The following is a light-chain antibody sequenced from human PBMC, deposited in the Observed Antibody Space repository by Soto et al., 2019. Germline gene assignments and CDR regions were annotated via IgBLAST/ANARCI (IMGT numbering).Light chain of an antibody. CDR3: AAWDDTLNSYV. J-gene: IGLJ1*01. V-gene: IGLV1-44*01. CDR1: GSNIGRNT. CDR2: SND. Sequence: QTVVPQPPSASGAPGQKVTISCSGSGSNIGRNTANWYRQLPGTAPKLLIFSNDLRASGVPDRFSGTNSGTSASLVISGLQSEDEADYFCAAWDDTLNSYVFGTGTKLTVL.